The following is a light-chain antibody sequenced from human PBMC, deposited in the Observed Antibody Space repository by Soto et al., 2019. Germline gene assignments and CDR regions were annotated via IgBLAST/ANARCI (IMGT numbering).Light chain of an antibody. CDR3: QQYNSYPVH. J-gene: IGKJ2*01. CDR2: KAS. Sequence: DIQMTQSPSTLSASVGDRVTITCRASQSISSWLAWYQQKPGKAPKLLIYKASSLESGVPSRFSGSGSGTEFTLTISILQPDDFATYYCQQYNSYPVHFGQGTKLEIK. V-gene: IGKV1-5*03. CDR1: QSISSW.